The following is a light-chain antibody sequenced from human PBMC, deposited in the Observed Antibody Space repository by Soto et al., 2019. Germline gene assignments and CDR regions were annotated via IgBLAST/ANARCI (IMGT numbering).Light chain of an antibody. J-gene: IGKJ2*01. Sequence: EIVLTQSPGTLSLSPGERATLSCRASQSVSSTYLAWYQQNPGQAPRLLIYGASSRATGIPDRLSCSGSGTDFTLNISRLEPEDFAVYFCQQYGSSSYTFGQGTKLEIK. V-gene: IGKV3-20*01. CDR2: GAS. CDR3: QQYGSSSYT. CDR1: QSVSSTY.